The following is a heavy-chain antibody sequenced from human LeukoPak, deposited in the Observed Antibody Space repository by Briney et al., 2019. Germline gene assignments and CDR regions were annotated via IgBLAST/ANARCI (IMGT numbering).Heavy chain of an antibody. D-gene: IGHD5-24*01. CDR3: ASRRDGYKYYFEY. Sequence: SETLSLTCTVSGGSISSHYWSWIRKPPGQGLEWIGYIYYSGSTNYTPPLNSRVTISVDTSKNQFSLKLSSVSAADTAVNHCASRRDGYKYYFEYWGQGTLVTVSS. V-gene: IGHV4-59*11. CDR2: IYYSGST. J-gene: IGHJ4*02. CDR1: GGSISSHY.